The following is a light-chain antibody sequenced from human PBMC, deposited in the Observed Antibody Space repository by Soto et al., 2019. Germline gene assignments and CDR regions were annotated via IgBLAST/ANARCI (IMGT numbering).Light chain of an antibody. CDR3: SSYTSSSTL. CDR2: DVS. V-gene: IGLV2-14*03. Sequence: QSALTQPASVSGSPGQSITISCTGTSSDVGGYNYVSWYQQHPGKAPKLMIYDVSNRPYGVSNRFSGSKSGNTASLTISGLQAEDEADYYCSSYTSSSTLFGGGTKLTVL. CDR1: SSDVGGYNY. J-gene: IGLJ2*01.